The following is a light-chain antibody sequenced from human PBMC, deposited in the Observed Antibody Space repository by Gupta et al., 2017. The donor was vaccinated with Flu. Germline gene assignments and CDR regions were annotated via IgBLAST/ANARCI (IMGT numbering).Light chain of an antibody. CDR3: CSYAGYRTVAA. J-gene: IGLJ2*01. Sequence: QSALTQPASVSGSPGQSVTISCTGTDSDIGTFDLVSWYRQHPGKAPKLLIYEVIKRPSGVSARFSGSKSGNTAPLTISGLQTEDEADYYCCSYAGYRTVAAFGGGTKLTVL. CDR1: DSDIGTFDL. CDR2: EVI. V-gene: IGLV2-23*02.